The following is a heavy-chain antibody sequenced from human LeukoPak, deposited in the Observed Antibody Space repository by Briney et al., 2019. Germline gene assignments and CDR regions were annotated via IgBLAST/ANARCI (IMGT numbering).Heavy chain of an antibody. Sequence: GGSLRLSCAASGFTFTDYAINWVRQAPGKGLEWVSGVGGSGGSTSYADSVKGRFTISRDNTQHSLYLQMYSLSVEDTAVYYCARDYGLNCYSTSCAGAFDIWGQGTMVTVSS. CDR1: GFTFTDYA. CDR2: VGGSGGST. V-gene: IGHV3-23*01. CDR3: ARDYGLNCYSTSCAGAFDI. D-gene: IGHD2/OR15-2a*01. J-gene: IGHJ3*02.